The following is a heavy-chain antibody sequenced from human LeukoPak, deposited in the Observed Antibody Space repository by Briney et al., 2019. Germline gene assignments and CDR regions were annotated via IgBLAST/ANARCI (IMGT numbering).Heavy chain of an antibody. CDR3: ARGGYCSSTSCLGYYFDY. V-gene: IGHV4-61*05. Sequence: SETLSLTCTVSGGAIRSSNYYWGWIRQPPGKGLEWIGYIYYSGSTNYNPSLKSRVTISVDTSKNQFSLKLSSVTAADTAVYYCARGGYCSSTSCLGYYFDYWGQGTLVTVSS. CDR1: GGAIRSSNYY. CDR2: IYYSGST. J-gene: IGHJ4*02. D-gene: IGHD2-2*01.